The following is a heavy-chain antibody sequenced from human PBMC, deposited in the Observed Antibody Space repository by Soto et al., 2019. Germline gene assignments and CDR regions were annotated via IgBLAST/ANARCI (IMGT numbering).Heavy chain of an antibody. CDR1: GGSFSGYY. CDR3: ARAGEDYYYYYMDV. CDR2: INHSGST. D-gene: IGHD3-10*01. J-gene: IGHJ6*03. Sequence: PSETLSLTCAVYGGSFSGYYWSWIRQPPGKGLEWIGEINHSGSTNYNPSLKSRVTISVDTSKNQFSLKLSSVTAADTAVYYCARAGEDYYYYYMDVWGKGTTVTVSS. V-gene: IGHV4-34*01.